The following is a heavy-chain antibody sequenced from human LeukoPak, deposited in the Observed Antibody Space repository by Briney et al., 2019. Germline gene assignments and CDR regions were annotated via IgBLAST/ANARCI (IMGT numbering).Heavy chain of an antibody. CDR1: GGSISSYY. J-gene: IGHJ4*02. Sequence: SETLSLTCTVSGGSISSYYWSWIRQPPGKGLEWIGDIYYSGSTNYNPSLKSRVTISVDTSKNQFSLKLSSVTAADTAVYYCAGQPATVVTGDVNFDYWGQGTLVTVSS. V-gene: IGHV4-59*01. CDR3: AGQPATVVTGDVNFDY. CDR2: IYYSGST. D-gene: IGHD4-23*01.